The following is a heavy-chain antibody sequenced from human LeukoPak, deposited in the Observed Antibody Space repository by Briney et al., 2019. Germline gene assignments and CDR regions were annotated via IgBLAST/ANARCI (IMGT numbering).Heavy chain of an antibody. CDR1: SGSISSTSYY. J-gene: IGHJ5*02. V-gene: IGHV4-39*01. Sequence: SETLSLTCTVSSGSISSTSYYWGWIRQPPGKGLEWIGSIYYSGIAYYNPSLKRRLTISVDTSKNQFSLKLNSVTAPDTAVYYCARHGPAWDWFDPWGQGSLVTVSS. CDR2: IYYSGIA. CDR3: ARHGPAWDWFDP.